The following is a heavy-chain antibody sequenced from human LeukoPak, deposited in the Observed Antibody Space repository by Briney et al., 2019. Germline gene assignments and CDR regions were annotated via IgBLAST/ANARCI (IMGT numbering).Heavy chain of an antibody. CDR1: GGSLSSYH. D-gene: IGHD6-13*01. V-gene: IGHV4-59*08. Sequence: PSETLSLTCTVSGGSLSSYHWNWIRQAPGKRLEWIGYIYNVGTTNYNPSLKSRVSISVDTSKNQFSLKLSSVTAADTALYYCVAITATGNWFDPWGQGTLVTVSS. J-gene: IGHJ5*02. CDR2: IYNVGTT. CDR3: VAITATGNWFDP.